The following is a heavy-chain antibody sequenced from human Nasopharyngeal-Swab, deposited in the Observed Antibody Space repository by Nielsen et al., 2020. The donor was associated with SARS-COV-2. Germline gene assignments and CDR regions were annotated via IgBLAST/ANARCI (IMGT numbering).Heavy chain of an antibody. CDR3: ARSPPITFGGVIDY. V-gene: IGHV3-13*01. CDR2: IGTAGDT. J-gene: IGHJ4*02. D-gene: IGHD3-16*02. CDR1: GFTFSRFD. Sequence: GESLKISCAASGFTFSRFDMHWVRQVPGKGLEWVSAIGTAGDTYYPRSVKGRFTISREDARNFLYLQMNSLRAEDTAVYYCARSPPITFGGVIDYWGQGTLVTVSS.